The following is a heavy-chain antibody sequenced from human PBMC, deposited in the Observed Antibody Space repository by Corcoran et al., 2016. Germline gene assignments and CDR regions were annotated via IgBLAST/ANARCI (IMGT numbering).Heavy chain of an antibody. V-gene: IGHV4-34*01. CDR3: ARRNYYDSSGYRVVDY. D-gene: IGHD3-22*01. J-gene: IGHJ4*02. CDR1: GGSFSGYY. CDR2: INHSGST. Sequence: QVQLQQWGAGLLKPSETLSLTCAVYGGSFSGYYWSWIRQPPGKGLEWIGEINHSGSTNYNPSLKSRVTISVDTSKNHFSLKLSSVTAADTAVYYWARRNYYDSSGYRVVDYWGQGTLVTVSS.